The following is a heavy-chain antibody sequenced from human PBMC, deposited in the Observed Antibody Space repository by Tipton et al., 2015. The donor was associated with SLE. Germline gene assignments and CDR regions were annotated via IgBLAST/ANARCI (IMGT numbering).Heavy chain of an antibody. Sequence: TLSLTCTVSGGSISSYYWRWIRQPPGKGLEWIGDIYYSGSTNYNPPLKSRVTISVDTSKNEFSLKLSSVTAADTAVYYCATLHSGYDYYYYGMDVWGQGTTVTVSS. CDR3: ATLHSGYDYYYYGMDV. D-gene: IGHD5-12*01. CDR1: GGSISSYY. CDR2: IYYSGST. V-gene: IGHV4-59*12. J-gene: IGHJ6*02.